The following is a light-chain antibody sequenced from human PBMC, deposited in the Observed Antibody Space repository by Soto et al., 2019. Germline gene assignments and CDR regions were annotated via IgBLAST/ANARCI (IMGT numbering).Light chain of an antibody. V-gene: IGLV2-14*01. CDR1: SSDVGGYNY. CDR3: SSYTSSSALV. Sequence: QSALTQPASGSGTPGQSITISCTGTSSDVGGYNYVYWYQQHTGKASKLMIYEVCNRPSGVSNRFSGSKSGNTASLTISGLQAEDESDYYCSSYTSSSALVFGTGTKGTVL. J-gene: IGLJ1*01. CDR2: EVC.